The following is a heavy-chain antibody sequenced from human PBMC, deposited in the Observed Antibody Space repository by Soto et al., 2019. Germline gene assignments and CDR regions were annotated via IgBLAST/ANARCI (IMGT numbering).Heavy chain of an antibody. V-gene: IGHV1-18*01. J-gene: IGHJ4*02. CDR2: ISAYSGDT. D-gene: IGHD4-17*01. Sequence: QIQLVQSGAEVKKPGASVKVSCKASGYPFTGYSVGWVRQAPGQVPEWMGWISAYSGDTYYAQRFQDRLTMTTDASTSTAYMDLRSLRSDDTAVYYCARPSGSYGDYAWSLKYWGQGTLVTVSS. CDR1: GYPFTGYS. CDR3: ARPSGSYGDYAWSLKY.